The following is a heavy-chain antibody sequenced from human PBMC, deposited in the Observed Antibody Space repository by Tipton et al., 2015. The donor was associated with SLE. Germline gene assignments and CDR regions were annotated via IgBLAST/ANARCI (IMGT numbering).Heavy chain of an antibody. J-gene: IGHJ4*02. Sequence: QLVQSGTEVKKPGASVKVSCKASGYTFENYGISWMRQAPGQGLEWMGWISIQNDITKYAQKVQGRATMTTDTSTSTAYMELRGLRSDDTAVYYCARDRGDSSSTYWGQGTLVTVSS. V-gene: IGHV1-18*01. D-gene: IGHD6-6*01. CDR2: ISIQNDIT. CDR3: ARDRGDSSSTY. CDR1: GYTFENYG.